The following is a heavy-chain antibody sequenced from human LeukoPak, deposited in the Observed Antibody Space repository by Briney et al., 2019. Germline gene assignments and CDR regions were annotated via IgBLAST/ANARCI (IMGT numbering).Heavy chain of an antibody. V-gene: IGHV4-34*01. J-gene: IGHJ4*02. CDR1: GGSFSGYY. CDR2: VNHSGST. Sequence: SETLSLTCAVYGGSFSGYYWSWIRQPPGKGLEWIGEVNHSGSTNYNPSLKSRVTISVDTSKNQFSLKLSSVTAADTAVYYCARHSYDSSGYYGDFDYWGQGTLVTVSS. D-gene: IGHD3-22*01. CDR3: ARHSYDSSGYYGDFDY.